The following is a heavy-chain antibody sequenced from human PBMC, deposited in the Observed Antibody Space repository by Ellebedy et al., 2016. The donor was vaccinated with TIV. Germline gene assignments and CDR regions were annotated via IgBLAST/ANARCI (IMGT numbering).Heavy chain of an antibody. D-gene: IGHD3-10*01. CDR3: AKDRLVRAPYGMDV. V-gene: IGHV3-30*18. CDR1: GFTFSSYG. CDR2: ISYDGSNK. Sequence: GESLKISCAASGFTFSSYGMHWVRQAPGKGLEWVAVISYDGSNKYYADSVKGRFTISRDNSKNTLYLQMNSLRAEDTAVYYCAKDRLVRAPYGMDVWGQGTTVTVSS. J-gene: IGHJ6*02.